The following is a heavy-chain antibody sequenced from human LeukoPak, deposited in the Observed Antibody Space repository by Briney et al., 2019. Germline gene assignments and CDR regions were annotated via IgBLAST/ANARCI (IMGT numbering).Heavy chain of an antibody. CDR2: IYHSGST. J-gene: IGHJ4*02. CDR1: GYSISSGYY. V-gene: IGHV4-38-2*02. D-gene: IGHD3-10*01. CDR3: ASAGSYFQADY. Sequence: SETLSLTCTVSGYSISSGYYWGWLRQPPGKGLEWIGSIYHSGSTYYNPSPKSRVTISVDTSKNQFYLKLSSVTAADTAVYYCASAGSYFQADYWGQGTLVTVSS.